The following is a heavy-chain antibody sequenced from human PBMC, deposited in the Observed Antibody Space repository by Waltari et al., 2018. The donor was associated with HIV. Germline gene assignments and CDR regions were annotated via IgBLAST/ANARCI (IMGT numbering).Heavy chain of an antibody. D-gene: IGHD1-26*01. CDR1: GYNFTGYY. J-gene: IGHJ4*02. CDR2: INPNSGHT. V-gene: IGHV1-2*02. CDR3: ARDGVGDAAFDY. Sequence: QVQLLQSGPEVRKPGASVKVSCRASGYNFTGYYMHWVRQAPGQGLEWMGWINPNSGHTHLAQKFKVKVTMTRVTSIRTAYLEMWRLKSDDTAIYYCARDGVGDAAFDYWGQGTLVTVS.